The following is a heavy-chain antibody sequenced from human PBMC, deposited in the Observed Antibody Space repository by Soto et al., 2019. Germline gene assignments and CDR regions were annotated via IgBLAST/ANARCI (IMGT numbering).Heavy chain of an antibody. V-gene: IGHV1-2*02. CDR1: GYTFTGYY. Sequence: VASVKVSCKASGYTFTGYYMHWVRQAPGQGLEWMGWINPNSGGTNYAQKFQGRVTMTRDTSISTAYMELSRLRSDDTAVYYCAREGRYFDWLLNYYGMDVWGQGTTVTVSS. D-gene: IGHD3-9*01. J-gene: IGHJ6*02. CDR3: AREGRYFDWLLNYYGMDV. CDR2: INPNSGGT.